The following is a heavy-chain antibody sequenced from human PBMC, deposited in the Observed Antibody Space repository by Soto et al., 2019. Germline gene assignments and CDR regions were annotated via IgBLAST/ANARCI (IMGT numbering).Heavy chain of an antibody. V-gene: IGHV3-72*01. D-gene: IGHD4-17*01. Sequence: GGSLRLSCATSGFTFSDYFMDWIRQAPGKGLEWVGRVRRRANNFSTEYAASVKGRFTVSRDDSENSLYLQMNNLKTEDTAVYYCSRYILTTDVRYSDSWGQGTLVTVSS. CDR1: GFTFSDYF. CDR2: VRRRANNFST. CDR3: SRYILTTDVRYSDS. J-gene: IGHJ4*02.